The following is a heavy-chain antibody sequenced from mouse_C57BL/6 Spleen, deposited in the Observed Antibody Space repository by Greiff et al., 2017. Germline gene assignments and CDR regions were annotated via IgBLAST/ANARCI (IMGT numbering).Heavy chain of an antibody. CDR2: IYPGDGDT. J-gene: IGHJ4*01. D-gene: IGHD2-4*01. CDR3: ARGGYDYDVLYYAMDY. Sequence: VQLQESGPELVKPGASVKISCKASGYAFSSSWMNWVKQRPGKGLEWIGRIYPGDGDTNYNGKFKGKATLTADKSSSTAYMQLSSLTSEDSAVYFCARGGYDYDVLYYAMDYWGQGTSVTVSS. CDR1: GYAFSSSW. V-gene: IGHV1-82*01.